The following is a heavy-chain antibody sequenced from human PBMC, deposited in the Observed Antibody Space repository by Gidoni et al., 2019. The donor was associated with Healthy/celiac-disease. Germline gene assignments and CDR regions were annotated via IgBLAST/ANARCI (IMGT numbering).Heavy chain of an antibody. CDR1: GFTFSSCA. CDR3: AKNYYDSSGYYYGGNYFDY. D-gene: IGHD3-22*01. V-gene: IGHV3-23*01. CDR2: ISGSCGST. J-gene: IGHJ4*02. Sequence: EVQLLESGGGLLQPGGSLMFSCAASGFTFSSCALSWVRQAPGKGLECVSAISGSCGSTYYADSVNGRCTIYRDNSKNTLYLQMNSLRAEDTALYYCAKNYYDSSGYYYGGNYFDYWGQGTLVTVSS.